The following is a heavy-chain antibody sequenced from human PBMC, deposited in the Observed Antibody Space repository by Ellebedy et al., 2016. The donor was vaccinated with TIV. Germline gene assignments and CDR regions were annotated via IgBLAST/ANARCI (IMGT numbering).Heavy chain of an antibody. CDR1: GFTLSNFG. CDR3: ARDKFGSGWSDY. J-gene: IGHJ4*02. V-gene: IGHV3-33*01. D-gene: IGHD6-19*01. CDR2: MGFGTANI. Sequence: GESLKISCEASGFTLSNFGMHWVRQSPGKGLEWVAVMGFGTANIYYAAAVKGRFTISRDNSKNTLYLQMNSLRPEDTAVYYCARDKFGSGWSDYWGQGTLVTVSS.